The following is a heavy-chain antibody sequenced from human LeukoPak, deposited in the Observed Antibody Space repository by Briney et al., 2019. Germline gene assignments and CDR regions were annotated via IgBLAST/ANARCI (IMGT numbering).Heavy chain of an antibody. J-gene: IGHJ4*02. D-gene: IGHD2-21*02. V-gene: IGHV3-23*01. Sequence: PGGSLRLSCAASGFTFSSYAMSWVRQAPGKGLECISGFSGSGGSTYYADSVKGRFTISRDNSKNTLYLQMNSLRAEDTALYYCARDERGAYCGGDCYTASDYWGQGTLVTVSS. CDR2: FSGSGGST. CDR3: ARDERGAYCGGDCYTASDY. CDR1: GFTFSSYA.